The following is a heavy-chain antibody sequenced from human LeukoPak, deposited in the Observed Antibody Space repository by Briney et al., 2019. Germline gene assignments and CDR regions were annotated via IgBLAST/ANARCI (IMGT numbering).Heavy chain of an antibody. CDR2: FSGSGGST. CDR3: AKDLGMQVWFPL. V-gene: IGHV3-23*01. J-gene: IGHJ4*02. Sequence: SGGSLRLSCAASGFTFSTYAMSWVRQAPGKGLEWVSSFSGSGGSTYYADSVKGRFTISGDNSKNTLYLQMNSLRAEDTAVYYCAKDLGMQVWFPLWGQGTLVTVSS. D-gene: IGHD5-18*01. CDR1: GFTFSTYA.